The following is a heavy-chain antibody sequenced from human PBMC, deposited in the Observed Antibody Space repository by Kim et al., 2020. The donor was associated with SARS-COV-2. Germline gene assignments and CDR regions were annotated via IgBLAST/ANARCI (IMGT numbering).Heavy chain of an antibody. CDR2: ISYDGSET. CDR1: GFTFSNHG. Sequence: GGSLRLSCAASGFTFSNHGMHWVRQTPGKGLEWVAYISYDGSETEYADSVKGRFTITRDNSENTLYLQMSGLRPEDTAVYYCVGTLRPIRYYFNYWGQGT. D-gene: IGHD3-9*01. V-gene: IGHV3-30*03. CDR3: VGTLRPIRYYFNY. J-gene: IGHJ4*02.